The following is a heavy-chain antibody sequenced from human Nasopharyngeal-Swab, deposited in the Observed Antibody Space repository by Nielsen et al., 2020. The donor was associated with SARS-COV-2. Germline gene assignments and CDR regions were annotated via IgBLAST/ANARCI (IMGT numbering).Heavy chain of an antibody. V-gene: IGHV4-4*02. CDR1: GGSISSSNW. J-gene: IGHJ6*03. CDR2: IYHSGST. D-gene: IGHD2-2*01. Sequence: SETLSLTCAVSGGSISSSNWWSWVHQPPGKGLEWIGEIYHSGSTNYNPSLKSRVTISVDKSKNQFSLKLSSVTAADTAVYYCARGGVPAAIRYYYYMDVWGKGTTVTVSS. CDR3: ARGGVPAAIRYYYYMDV.